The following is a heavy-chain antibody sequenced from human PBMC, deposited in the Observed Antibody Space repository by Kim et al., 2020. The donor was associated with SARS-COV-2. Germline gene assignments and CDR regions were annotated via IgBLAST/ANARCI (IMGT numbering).Heavy chain of an antibody. V-gene: IGHV3-11*06. D-gene: IGHD2-15*01. CDR1: GFTFSDYY. CDR2: ISSSSSYT. CDR3: ARGLFGGGSWFDP. J-gene: IGHJ5*02. Sequence: GGSLRLSCAASGFTFSDYYMSWIRQAPGKGLEWVSYISSSSSYTNYADSVKGRFTISRDNAKNSLYLQMNSLRAEDTAVYYCARGLFGGGSWFDPWGQGTLVTVSS.